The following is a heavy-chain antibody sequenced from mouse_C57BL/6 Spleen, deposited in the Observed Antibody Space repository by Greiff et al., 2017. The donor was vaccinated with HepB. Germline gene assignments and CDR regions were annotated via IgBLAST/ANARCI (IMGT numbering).Heavy chain of an antibody. CDR1: GYTFTSYW. CDR3: ANWDGGFAY. D-gene: IGHD4-1*01. J-gene: IGHJ3*01. V-gene: IGHV1-50*01. CDR2: IDPSDSYT. Sequence: QLQQPGAELVKPGASVKLSCKASGYTFTSYWMQWVKQRPGQGLEWIGEIDPSDSYTNYNQKFKGKATLTVDTSSSTAYMQLSSLTSEDSAVYYCANWDGGFAYWGQGTLVTVSA.